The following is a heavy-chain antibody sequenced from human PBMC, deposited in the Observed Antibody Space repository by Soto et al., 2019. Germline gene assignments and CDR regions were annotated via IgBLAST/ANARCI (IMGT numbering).Heavy chain of an antibody. CDR2: ISYDGRTK. V-gene: IGHV3-30*09. J-gene: IGHJ4*02. CDR3: ARDRGGFYGSGTSAYNFDY. D-gene: IGHD3-10*01. CDR1: GFTFSNYG. Sequence: QVQLVEFGGGVIQPGRSLRLSCAASGFTFSNYGMDWVRQAPGKGPEWVALISYDGRTKYYADSLKGRFAISRDNSNNTLYLQMNSLSAEDTAVYYCARDRGGFYGSGTSAYNFDYWGPGTLVTVSS.